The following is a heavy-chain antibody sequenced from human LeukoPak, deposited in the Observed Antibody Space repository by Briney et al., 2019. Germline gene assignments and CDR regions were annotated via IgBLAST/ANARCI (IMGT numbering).Heavy chain of an antibody. CDR1: GFTFSSYS. Sequence: GGSLRLSCAASGFTFSSYSMNWVRQAPGKGLEWVSFISTSSSYIYYADSVKGRFTVSRDNARNSLYLQMDSLRVEDTAIYYCARCSGWAFKNWGQGTLVTVSS. V-gene: IGHV3-21*01. CDR3: ARCSGWAFKN. CDR2: ISTSSSYI. J-gene: IGHJ4*02. D-gene: IGHD6-19*01.